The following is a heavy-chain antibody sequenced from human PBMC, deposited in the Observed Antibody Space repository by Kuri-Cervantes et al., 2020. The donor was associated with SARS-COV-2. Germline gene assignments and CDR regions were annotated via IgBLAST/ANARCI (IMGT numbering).Heavy chain of an antibody. CDR2: TFHYGTP. CDR3: ARLFRWSDLHWFDP. D-gene: IGHD4-23*01. J-gene: IGHJ5*02. Sequence: SETLSLTCTVSGASLNNYNYYWAWIRQPPGRGLEWIGHTFHYGTPFYNPFLKSRLTISVDIYINSFSPEVRSVTATDTAVYYCARLFRWSDLHWFDPWGRGTLVTVSS. V-gene: IGHV4-39*02. CDR1: GASLNNYNYY.